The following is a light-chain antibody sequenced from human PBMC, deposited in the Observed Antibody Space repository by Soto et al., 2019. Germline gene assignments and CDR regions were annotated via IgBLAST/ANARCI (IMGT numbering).Light chain of an antibody. CDR3: HQYGYSPNT. Sequence: EIVLTQSPGTLSLSPGERATLSCRASRSVSSRYLAWYQQKAGQAPRLLISGASSRATGIPDRLSGSGYGTDFTLIISRLEPEDFAMYYCHQYGYSPNTFGQGTKVEIK. CDR1: RSVSSRY. CDR2: GAS. V-gene: IGKV3-20*01. J-gene: IGKJ2*01.